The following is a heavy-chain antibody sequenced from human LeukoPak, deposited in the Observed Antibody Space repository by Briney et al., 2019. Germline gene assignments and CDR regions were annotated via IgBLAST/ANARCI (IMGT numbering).Heavy chain of an antibody. V-gene: IGHV4-39*07. CDR2: IYYSGST. D-gene: IGHD2-15*01. CDR1: GGSISSYY. CDR3: ARSTYCSGGSCSHNWFDP. J-gene: IGHJ5*02. Sequence: SETLSLTCSVSGGSISSYYWGWIRQPPGKGLEWIGSIYYSGSTYYDPSLKSRVTISVDTSKNQFSLKLSSVTAADTAVYYCARSTYCSGGSCSHNWFDPWGQGTLVTVSS.